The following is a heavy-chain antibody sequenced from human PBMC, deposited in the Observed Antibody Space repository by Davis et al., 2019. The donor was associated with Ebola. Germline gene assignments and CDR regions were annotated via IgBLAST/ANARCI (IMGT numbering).Heavy chain of an antibody. D-gene: IGHD3-9*01. J-gene: IGHJ4*02. CDR3: ARDGLTYYDILTGYSPPYFFDH. Sequence: SETLSLTCTVSGVSISGSYWSWIRQPPGKGLEWIGYIYYSGSANYNPSLKSRVTISLDTSKNQFSLKLNSVTAADTAVYYCARDGLTYYDILTGYSPPYFFDHWGQGTLVTVSS. V-gene: IGHV4-59*01. CDR2: IYYSGSA. CDR1: GVSISGSY.